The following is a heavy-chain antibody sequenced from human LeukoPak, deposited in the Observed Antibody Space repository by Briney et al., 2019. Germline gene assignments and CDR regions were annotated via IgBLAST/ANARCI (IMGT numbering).Heavy chain of an antibody. D-gene: IGHD6-19*01. Sequence: GRSLRPSCAASGFTFSSYAMHWVRQAPGKGLEWVAVISYDGSNKYYADSVKGRFTISRDNSKNTLYLQMNSLRAEDTAVYYCANSIAVASHYWGQGTLVTVSS. V-gene: IGHV3-30-3*01. CDR2: ISYDGSNK. CDR3: ANSIAVASHY. CDR1: GFTFSSYA. J-gene: IGHJ4*02.